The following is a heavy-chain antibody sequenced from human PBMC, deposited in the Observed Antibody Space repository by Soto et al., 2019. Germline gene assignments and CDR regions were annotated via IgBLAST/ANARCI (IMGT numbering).Heavy chain of an antibody. D-gene: IGHD6-19*01. Sequence: SQTLSLTCAISGDSVSSNSAAWNWIRQSPSRGLEWLGRTYYRSKWYNDYAVSVKSRITINPDTSKNQFSLQLNSVTPEDTAVYYCARDGAPWLVRYYYYYGMDVWGQGTTVTVSS. CDR1: GDSVSSNSAA. CDR2: TYYRSKWYN. J-gene: IGHJ6*02. V-gene: IGHV6-1*01. CDR3: ARDGAPWLVRYYYYYGMDV.